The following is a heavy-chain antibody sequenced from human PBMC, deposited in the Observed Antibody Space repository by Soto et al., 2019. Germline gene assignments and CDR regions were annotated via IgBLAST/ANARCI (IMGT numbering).Heavy chain of an antibody. CDR1: GGSISSYY. Sequence: SETLSLTCTVSGGSISSYYWSWIRQPPGKGLEWIGYIYYSGSTNYNPSLKSRVTISVDTSKNQFSLKLSSVTAADTAVYYCARHGSGYYGSGSYYKPYYYYGMDVWGQGTTVTVSS. J-gene: IGHJ6*02. V-gene: IGHV4-59*08. CDR3: ARHGSGYYGSGSYYKPYYYYGMDV. D-gene: IGHD3-10*01. CDR2: IYYSGST.